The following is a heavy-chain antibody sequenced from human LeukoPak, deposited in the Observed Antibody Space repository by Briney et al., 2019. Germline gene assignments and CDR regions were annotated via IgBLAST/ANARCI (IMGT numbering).Heavy chain of an antibody. CDR1: GGSISSSSYY. V-gene: IGHV4-39*07. D-gene: IGHD6-6*01. CDR3: TRFEYSSNLVEY. J-gene: IGHJ4*02. Sequence: SETLSLTCTVSGGSISSSSYYWGWIRQPPGKGLEWIGSIYYSGSTYYNPSLKSRVTISVDTSKNQFSLKLSSVTAADTAVYYCTRFEYSSNLVEYWGQGTLVTVSS. CDR2: IYYSGST.